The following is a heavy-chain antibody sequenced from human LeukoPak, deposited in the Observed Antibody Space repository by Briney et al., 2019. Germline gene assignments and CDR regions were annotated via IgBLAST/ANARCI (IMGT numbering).Heavy chain of an antibody. J-gene: IGHJ4*02. Sequence: ASVKVSCKASGYTFTGYYIHWVRQAPGQGLECMGWINPNSGGTNYAQKFQGRVTMTSDTSITTVYMELSRLRSGDTAVYYCARRVFSGWGYYFDYWGQGTLVTVSS. D-gene: IGHD6-19*01. V-gene: IGHV1-2*02. CDR2: INPNSGGT. CDR3: ARRVFSGWGYYFDY. CDR1: GYTFTGYY.